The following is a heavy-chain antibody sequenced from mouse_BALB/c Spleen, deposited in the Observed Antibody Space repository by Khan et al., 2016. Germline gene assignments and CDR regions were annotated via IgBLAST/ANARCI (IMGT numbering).Heavy chain of an antibody. J-gene: IGHJ4*01. CDR1: GFSLTGYG. Sequence: VELVESGPGLVAPSQSLSITCTVSGFSLTGYGVNWVRQPPGKGLEWLGMIWGDGSPDYNSALKSRLSISKDNSKCQVFLKMNSPQTDDTARYYCVRVWGDYWGQGTSVTVSA. V-gene: IGHV2-6-7*01. CDR2: IWGDGSP. D-gene: IGHD1-1*02. CDR3: VRVWGDY.